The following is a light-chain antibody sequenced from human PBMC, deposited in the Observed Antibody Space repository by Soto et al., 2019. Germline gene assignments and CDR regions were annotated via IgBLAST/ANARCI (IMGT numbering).Light chain of an antibody. J-gene: IGKJ1*01. CDR2: GAS. CDR3: QQYNNWPRT. Sequence: EIVMTQSPATLSVSPGERATLSCRASQSVSSNLAWYQQKPGQAPRLIIYGASTRATGIPARFSGSGSGTEFTLTISSRQSADFAVYYCQQYNNWPRTFGQGTKVDIK. V-gene: IGKV3-15*01. CDR1: QSVSSN.